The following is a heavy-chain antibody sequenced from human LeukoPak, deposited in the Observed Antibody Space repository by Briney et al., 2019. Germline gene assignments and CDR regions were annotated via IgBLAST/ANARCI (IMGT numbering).Heavy chain of an antibody. V-gene: IGHV1-18*01. D-gene: IGHD1-1*01. CDR3: ARPNTEATGYYFDY. CDR1: VYTFISYG. CDR2: IDTYKGST. Sequence: ASVKVSCKASVYTFISYGVSWVRQAPGQGLEWMGWIDTYKGSTNYAENLQGTVTVTTDTSTSTVYMELRSLRSDDTAVYYCARPNTEATGYYFDYWGQGTLVTVPS. J-gene: IGHJ4*02.